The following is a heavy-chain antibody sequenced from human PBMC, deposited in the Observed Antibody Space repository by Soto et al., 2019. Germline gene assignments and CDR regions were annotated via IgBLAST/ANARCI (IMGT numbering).Heavy chain of an antibody. Sequence: EVQLVESGGGLVQPGGSLRLSCAASGFTFSSYSMNWVRQAPGKGLEWVSYISSSSSTIYYADSVKGRFTISRDNAKNSLYLQMNSLRAEDTAVYYCARDYRNKGYSGYDHAFDIWGQGTMVTVSS. V-gene: IGHV3-48*01. CDR1: GFTFSSYS. CDR3: ARDYRNKGYSGYDHAFDI. CDR2: ISSSSSTI. J-gene: IGHJ3*02. D-gene: IGHD5-12*01.